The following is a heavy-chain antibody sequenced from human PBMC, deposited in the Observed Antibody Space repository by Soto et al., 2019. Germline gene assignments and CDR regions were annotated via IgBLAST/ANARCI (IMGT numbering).Heavy chain of an antibody. CDR3: ARELGMYGYWYFDL. CDR1: GFTFSSYD. Sequence: EVQLVESGGGLVQPGGSLRLSCAASGFTFSSYDMHWVRQVAGKGLEWVSAISTAGGTHYADSVKGRFTISTENAKNSLYLQMKSLRAGDTAVYYCARELGMYGYWYFDLWGRGTLVTVSS. J-gene: IGHJ2*01. D-gene: IGHD7-27*01. CDR2: ISTAGGT. V-gene: IGHV3-13*01.